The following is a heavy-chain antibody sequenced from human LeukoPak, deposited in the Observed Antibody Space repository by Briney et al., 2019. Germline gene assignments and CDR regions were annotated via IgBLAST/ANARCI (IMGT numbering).Heavy chain of an antibody. V-gene: IGHV1-18*01. CDR2: ISAYNGNT. J-gene: IGHJ6*03. Sequence: GSSVKVSCKASGGTFSSYAISWVRQAPGQGLEWMGWISAYNGNTNYAQKLQGRVTMTTDTSTSTAYIELMSLRSDDTAVYYCARVMESPCDYVWGSYRYTEPDDYYYYYMDVWGKGTTVTVSS. D-gene: IGHD3-16*02. CDR3: ARVMESPCDYVWGSYRYTEPDDYYYYYMDV. CDR1: GGTFSSYA.